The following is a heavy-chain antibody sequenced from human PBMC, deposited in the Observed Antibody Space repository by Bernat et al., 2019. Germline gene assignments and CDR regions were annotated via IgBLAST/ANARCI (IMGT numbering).Heavy chain of an antibody. CDR3: ARRFGELYLSDFDN. V-gene: IGHV3-23*01. D-gene: IGHD3-10*01. CDR2: ISGSACST. CDR1: GFTFSSYA. J-gene: IGHJ3*02. Sequence: EVQLLESGGGLVQPGGSLRLSCAASGFTFSSYAMRWVRQAPGKGLEWVAAISGSACSTYYAESVKGRFTISRNNSKNTLYLQMNSRQAEDTAVYYCARRFGELYLSDFDNWGQESMVTVPS.